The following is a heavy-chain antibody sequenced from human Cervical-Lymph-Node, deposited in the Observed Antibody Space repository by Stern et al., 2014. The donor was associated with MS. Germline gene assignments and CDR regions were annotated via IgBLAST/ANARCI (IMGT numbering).Heavy chain of an antibody. CDR2: IYDSGDT. CDR3: AREVDNWNSVVMWFDP. Sequence: QVQLQESGPGLVKPSETLSLTCTVSGGSISSYYWNWIRQPPGKGLEWIGYIYDSGDTNYNPSFKSRVTILVDTSKNQFSLKLRSVTAADTAVYYCAREVDNWNSVVMWFDPWGQGTLVTVSS. D-gene: IGHD1-7*01. J-gene: IGHJ5*02. CDR1: GGSISSYY. V-gene: IGHV4-59*01.